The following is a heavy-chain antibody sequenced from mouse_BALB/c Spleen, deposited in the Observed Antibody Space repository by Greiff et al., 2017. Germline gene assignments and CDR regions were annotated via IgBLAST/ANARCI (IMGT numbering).Heavy chain of an antibody. D-gene: IGHD2-1*01. CDR2: ISYDGSN. CDR3: AYGNAMDY. J-gene: IGHJ4*01. V-gene: IGHV3-6*02. CDR1: GYSITSGYY. Sequence: ESGPGLVKPSQSLSLTCSVTGYSITSGYYWNWIRQFPGNKLEWMGYISYDGSNNYNPSLKNRISITRDTSKNQFFLKLNSVTTETTATYYCAYGNAMDYWGQGTSVTVSS.